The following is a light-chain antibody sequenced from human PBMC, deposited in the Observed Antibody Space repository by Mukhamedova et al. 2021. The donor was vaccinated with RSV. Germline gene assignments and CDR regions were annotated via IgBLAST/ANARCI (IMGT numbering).Light chain of an antibody. CDR3: LQHNTYPFT. Sequence: WYQRRVHGKAPKRLIYGASSLHSGVPSRFSGSGSGTEFTLTISSLQPEDFATYYCLQHNTYPFTFGPGTKVDIE. V-gene: IGKV1-17*01. CDR2: GAS. J-gene: IGKJ3*01.